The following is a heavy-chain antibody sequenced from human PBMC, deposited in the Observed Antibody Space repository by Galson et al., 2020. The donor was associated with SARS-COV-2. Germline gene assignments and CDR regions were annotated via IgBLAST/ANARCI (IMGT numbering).Heavy chain of an antibody. CDR1: GFTFSSYS. CDR3: AREQGYGERSFFDY. CDR2: ISSSSSYI. V-gene: IGHV3-21*01. J-gene: IGHJ4*02. D-gene: IGHD3-10*01. Sequence: AGGSLRLSCAASGFTFSSYSMNWVRQAPGKGLEWVSSISSSSSYIYYADSVKGRFTISRDNAKNSLYLQMNSLRAEDTAVYYCAREQGYGERSFFDYWGQGTLVTVSS.